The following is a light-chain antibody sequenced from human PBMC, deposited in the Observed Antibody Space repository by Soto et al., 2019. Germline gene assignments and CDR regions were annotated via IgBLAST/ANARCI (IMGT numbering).Light chain of an antibody. V-gene: IGKV3-20*01. J-gene: IGKJ1*01. Sequence: ETVLTQSPGTLSLSPGERATLSCRASQTIRSNYLAWYRQTPGQAPRLLIYGASNRATGIADRFSGSGSGTDFSLSISRLEPEDFALYYCLEYGSPPWTFGEGTKVEI. CDR3: LEYGSPPWT. CDR2: GAS. CDR1: QTIRSNY.